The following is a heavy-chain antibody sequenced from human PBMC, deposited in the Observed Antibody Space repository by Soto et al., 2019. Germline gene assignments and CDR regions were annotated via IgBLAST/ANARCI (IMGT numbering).Heavy chain of an antibody. CDR3: ARQLGRNTGFDN. Sequence: EVQLVESGGGLIQPGGSLRLSCAASGFTVSSNYMSWVRQAPGKGLEWVSVLYSGGSTYYADSVKGRFTIPRDNSKNTLYLQMNILRAEDTAVYYCARQLGRNTGFDNWGQGTLVTVSS. CDR2: LYSGGST. CDR1: GFTVSSNY. D-gene: IGHD1-1*01. J-gene: IGHJ4*02. V-gene: IGHV3-53*01.